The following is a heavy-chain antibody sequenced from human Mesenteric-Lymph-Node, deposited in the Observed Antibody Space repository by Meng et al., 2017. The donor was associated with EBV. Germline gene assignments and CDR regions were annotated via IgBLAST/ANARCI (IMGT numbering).Heavy chain of an antibody. CDR2: MNHDGRA. D-gene: IGHD2-15*01. CDR1: GESFSDHY. V-gene: IGHV4-34*01. Sequence: VTVRLRCAESLMPPVTMAPIWTFYGESFSDHYWSWIRQPPGKGPQWIGEMNHDGRANYNPSLKSRVTMSVDTSKNQLSLKLSSVTAADTAIYYCARLVVDPIDNWFDPWGQGTLVTVSS. CDR3: ARLVVDPIDNWFDP. J-gene: IGHJ5*02.